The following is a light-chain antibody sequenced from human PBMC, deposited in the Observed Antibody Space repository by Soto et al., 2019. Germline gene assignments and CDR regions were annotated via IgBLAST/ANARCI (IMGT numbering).Light chain of an antibody. J-gene: IGLJ1*01. Sequence: QSALTQPASVSGSPGQSITISCTGTSSDVGGYNFVSWYQQHPGKVPKLMIFEVNSRPSGVSDRFSGSKSGNTASLTISGLQAEDEGDYYCSSYTSSNTHVFGSGTKVTVL. CDR1: SSDVGGYNF. CDR2: EVN. V-gene: IGLV2-14*01. CDR3: SSYTSSNTHV.